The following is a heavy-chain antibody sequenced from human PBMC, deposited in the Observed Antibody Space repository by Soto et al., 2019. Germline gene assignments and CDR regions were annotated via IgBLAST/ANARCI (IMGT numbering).Heavy chain of an antibody. Sequence: EVQLLESGGALVQPGGSLSLSCAASGFTFSSYAMAWVRQAPGKGLEWVSTVSGSGIYTYYADSVKGRFTISRDNSKNTLYLQMNSLRGEDTAVYYCAKDPALATMKSFDFWGQGTLVTVSS. CDR2: VSGSGIYT. J-gene: IGHJ4*02. CDR3: AKDPALATMKSFDF. CDR1: GFTFSSYA. V-gene: IGHV3-23*01. D-gene: IGHD5-12*01.